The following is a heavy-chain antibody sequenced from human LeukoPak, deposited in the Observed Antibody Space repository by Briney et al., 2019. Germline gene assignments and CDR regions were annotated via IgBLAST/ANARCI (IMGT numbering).Heavy chain of an antibody. J-gene: IGHJ4*02. CDR2: IWYDGSNK. CDR1: TFTLSSYC. Sequence: GGSLTLSCAPSTFTLSSYCMHWVRQAPGKGLEWVAVIWYDGSNKYYADSVKGRFTSSRDNSKNTLYLQMNSLRAEDTAVYYCAKNGGSYDSSGYYIDYWGQGTLVTVSS. CDR3: AKNGGSYDSSGYYIDY. V-gene: IGHV3-33*06. D-gene: IGHD3-22*01.